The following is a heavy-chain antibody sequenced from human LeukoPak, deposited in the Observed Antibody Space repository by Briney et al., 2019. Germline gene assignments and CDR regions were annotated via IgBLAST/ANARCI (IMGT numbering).Heavy chain of an antibody. CDR3: ARDPNGNYVGAIDFQR. CDR1: GFTFYNYA. D-gene: IGHD1-26*01. Sequence: PGVSLRLSCAASGFTFYNYAVIWLRQSPGRGREWVSSISGAGPYYAYTVKGRLSLSSDNYKNTLYLQVSSLRAEDTAVCYCARDPNGNYVGAIDFQRWGQGTLVTVSS. V-gene: IGHV3-23*01. J-gene: IGHJ1*01. CDR2: ISGAGP.